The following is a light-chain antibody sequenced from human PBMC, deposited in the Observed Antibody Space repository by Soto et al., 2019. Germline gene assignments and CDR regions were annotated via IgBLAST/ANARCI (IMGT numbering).Light chain of an antibody. Sequence: DIEMTQSPSSLSASGGSRATMTRSASQDITNYLNWYQQKPGEAPKLLIYDASNLKTGVPSRFSGSASGTDFTFIISSLQPEDIATFYCQQYDHLPPRTFGQGTRLEI. CDR3: QQYDHLPPRT. J-gene: IGKJ5*01. CDR1: QDITNY. V-gene: IGKV1-33*01. CDR2: DAS.